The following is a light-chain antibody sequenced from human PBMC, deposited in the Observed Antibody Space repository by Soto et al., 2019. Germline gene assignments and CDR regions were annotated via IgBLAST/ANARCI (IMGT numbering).Light chain of an antibody. V-gene: IGLV2-23*02. CDR2: EVN. CDR1: SSNVGSYKL. J-gene: IGLJ1*01. CDR3: CSSGGSPTYV. Sequence: QSALTQPASVSGSPGQSITISCTGTSSNVGSYKLVSWYQQHPGKAPKLMIFEVNKRPSGVSHRFSGSKSGKTSSLTISGLKVEDEADYYCCSSGGSPTYVFGTGTKLTVL.